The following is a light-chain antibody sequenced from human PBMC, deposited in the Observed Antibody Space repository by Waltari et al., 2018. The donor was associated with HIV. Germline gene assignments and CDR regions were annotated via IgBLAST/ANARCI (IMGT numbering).Light chain of an antibody. V-gene: IGKV3-15*01. J-gene: IGKJ2*01. CDR1: QSISAK. CDR3: QQYDDGPRGIT. Sequence: EIVMTHSPPTLSVSPGQRVTLSCRASQSISAKVAWYQQRPGQAPRRLIYEAATRPTGIPARFSGSGSGTEFTLTISSLQSEDFATYFCQQYDDGPRGITFGQGTMLEIK. CDR2: EAA.